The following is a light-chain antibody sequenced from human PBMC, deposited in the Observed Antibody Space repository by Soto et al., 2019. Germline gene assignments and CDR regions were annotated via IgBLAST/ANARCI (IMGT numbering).Light chain of an antibody. CDR1: SSDVGAYNF. Sequence: QSALTQPASVSGSPGQSITISCTGTSSDVGAYNFVSWYQQHPGKAPKLIIHEVSKRPSGVPDRFSGSKSGNTASLTISGLQSEDEADYYCCSYAGRYTYVFGTGTKVTVL. V-gene: IGLV2-11*01. J-gene: IGLJ1*01. CDR3: CSYAGRYTYV. CDR2: EVS.